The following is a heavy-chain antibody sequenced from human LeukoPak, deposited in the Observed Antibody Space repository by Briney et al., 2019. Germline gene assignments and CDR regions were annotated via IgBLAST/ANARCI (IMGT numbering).Heavy chain of an antibody. D-gene: IGHD5-24*01. CDR2: IWYDGSNK. J-gene: IGHJ4*02. Sequence: LPGGSLRLSCAASGFTFSSYGRHWVRQAPGKGLEWVAVIWYDGSNKYYADSVKGRFTISRDNSKNTLYLQMNSLRAEDTAVYYCARDSEMATMGSLDYWGQGTLVTVSS. CDR3: ARDSEMATMGSLDY. CDR1: GFTFSSYG. V-gene: IGHV3-33*01.